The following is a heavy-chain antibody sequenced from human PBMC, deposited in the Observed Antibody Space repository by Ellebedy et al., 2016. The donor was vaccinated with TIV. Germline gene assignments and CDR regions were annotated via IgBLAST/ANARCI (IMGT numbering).Heavy chain of an antibody. CDR1: GYTFTGYY. V-gene: IGHV1-2*02. Sequence: AASVKVSCKASGYTFTGYYMHWVRQAPGQGLEWMGWINPNSGGTNYAQKFQGRVTMTRDTSISTAYMELSRLRSDDTAVYYCARDNYYDSSGYTTYWYFDLWGRGTLVTVSS. J-gene: IGHJ2*01. D-gene: IGHD3-22*01. CDR2: INPNSGGT. CDR3: ARDNYYDSSGYTTYWYFDL.